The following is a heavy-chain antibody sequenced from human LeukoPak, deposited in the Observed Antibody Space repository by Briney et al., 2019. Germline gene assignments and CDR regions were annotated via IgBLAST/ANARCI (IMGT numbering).Heavy chain of an antibody. V-gene: IGHV3-21*06. CDR3: ARAAHYYDSGGFLPEAFDV. D-gene: IGHD3-22*01. J-gene: IGHJ3*01. CDR2: ISSSSGYI. Sequence: SGGSLRLSCAASGFTFIYYSMNWVRQAPGKGLEWVSSISSSSGYIHYADSVKGRFTISRDNARNSLYLQMNSLRAEDTAVYYCARAAHYYDSGGFLPEAFDVWGQGTMVTVSS. CDR1: GFTFIYYS.